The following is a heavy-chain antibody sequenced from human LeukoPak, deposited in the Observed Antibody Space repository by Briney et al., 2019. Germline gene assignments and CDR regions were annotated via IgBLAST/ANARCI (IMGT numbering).Heavy chain of an antibody. D-gene: IGHD6-13*01. CDR2: ISWNSGSI. CDR3: AKPIAAARKSRGGSFDY. J-gene: IGHJ4*02. CDR1: GFTFDDYA. Sequence: GGSLRLSCSASGFTFDDYAMHWVRQAPGKGLEWVSGISWNSGSIGYAASVKGRFTISRDNSKNTLYLQMNSLRAEDTAVYYCAKPIAAARKSRGGSFDYWGQGTLVTVSS. V-gene: IGHV3-9*01.